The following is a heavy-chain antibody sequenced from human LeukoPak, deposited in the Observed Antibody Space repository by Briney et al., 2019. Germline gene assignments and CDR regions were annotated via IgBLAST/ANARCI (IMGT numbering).Heavy chain of an antibody. J-gene: IGHJ4*02. V-gene: IGHV3-23*01. CDR1: GFTFTTYI. CDR2: ISGSGGST. CDR3: ASPPIYCSGGSCYFDY. D-gene: IGHD2-15*01. Sequence: GGSLRLSCAASGFTFTTYIMNWVRQAPGKGLEWVSAISGSGGSTYYADSVKGRFTISRDNSKNTLYLQMNSLRAEDTAVYYCASPPIYCSGGSCYFDYWGQGTLVTVSS.